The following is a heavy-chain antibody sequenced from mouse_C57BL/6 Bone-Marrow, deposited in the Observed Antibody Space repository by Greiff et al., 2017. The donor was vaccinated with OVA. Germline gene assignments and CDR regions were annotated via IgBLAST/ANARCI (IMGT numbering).Heavy chain of an antibody. CDR2: ISAGGSYT. Sequence: EVQLQESGGGLVKPGGSLKLSCAASGFTFSSYAMSWVRQTPEKRLEWVATISAGGSYTYYPDNVKGRFTISRDNAKNNLYLQMSHLKSEDTAMDYGARGEDAQARAMDYWGQGTSVTVSS. CDR3: ARGEDAQARAMDY. V-gene: IGHV5-4*01. D-gene: IGHD3-2*02. J-gene: IGHJ4*01. CDR1: GFTFSSYA.